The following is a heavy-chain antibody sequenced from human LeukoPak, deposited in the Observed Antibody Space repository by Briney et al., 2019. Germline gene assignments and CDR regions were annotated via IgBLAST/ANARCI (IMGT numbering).Heavy chain of an antibody. CDR2: ISAYNGNT. J-gene: IGHJ2*01. CDR1: GGTFSSYA. V-gene: IGHV1-18*01. Sequence: GASVKVSCKASGGTFSSYAISWVRQAPGQGLEWMGWISAYNGNTNYAQKLQGRVTMTTDTSTSTAYMELRSLRSDDTAVYYCARVGSTRTRYFDLWGRGTLVTVSS. D-gene: IGHD2-2*01. CDR3: ARVGSTRTRYFDL.